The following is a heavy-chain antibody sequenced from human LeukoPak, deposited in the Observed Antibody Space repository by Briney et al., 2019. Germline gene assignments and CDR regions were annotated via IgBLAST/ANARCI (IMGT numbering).Heavy chain of an antibody. CDR2: VSPRSGDT. V-gene: IGHV1-2*02. D-gene: IGHD3-10*01. CDR1: GYSFTDYY. J-gene: IGHJ4*02. Sequence: ASVKVSCKASGYSFTDYYMHWVRQAPGQGLEWMGWVSPRSGDTSYAQKFQGRVTMTRDTSINTVDMDLSGLTSDDTAVFYCARGREIHGGSDTKLDDYWGQGTLVTVSS. CDR3: ARGREIHGGSDTKLDDY.